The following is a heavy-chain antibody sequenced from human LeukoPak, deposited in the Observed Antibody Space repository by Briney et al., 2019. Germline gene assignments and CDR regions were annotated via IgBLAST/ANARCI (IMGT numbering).Heavy chain of an antibody. J-gene: IGHJ4*02. CDR1: GFIFSDHY. D-gene: IGHD2-21*02. V-gene: IGHV3-72*01. CDR2: IRNKANSYTT. CDR3: ANVVVTAKSYFDY. Sequence: GGSLRLSCAASGFIFSDHYMDLVRQAPGKGLEWVGRIRNKANSYTTEYAASVRGRFSISRDDSQNSLFLQMNSLKTEDTAVYYCANVVVTAKSYFDYWGQGTLVTVSS.